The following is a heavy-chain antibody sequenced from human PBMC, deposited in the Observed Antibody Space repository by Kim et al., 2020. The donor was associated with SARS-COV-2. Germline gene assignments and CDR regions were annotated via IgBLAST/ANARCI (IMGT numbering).Heavy chain of an antibody. D-gene: IGHD1-26*01. J-gene: IGHJ4*02. CDR2: IYYSGST. Sequence: SETLSLTCTVSGGSISSSSYYWGWIRQPPGKGLEWIGSIYYSGSTYYNPSLKSRVTISVDTSKNQFSLKLSSVTAADTAVYYCARLVGSAYFDYWGQGTLVTVSS. CDR1: GGSISSSSYY. CDR3: ARLVGSAYFDY. V-gene: IGHV4-39*01.